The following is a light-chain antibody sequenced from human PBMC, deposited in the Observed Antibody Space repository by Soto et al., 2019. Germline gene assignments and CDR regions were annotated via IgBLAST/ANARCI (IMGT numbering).Light chain of an antibody. CDR2: EVS. CDR3: NSYTTSNTYV. CDR1: SSDIGAYNH. Sequence: QSVLTQPASVSGSPGQSITISCTGTSSDIGAYNHVSWYQQHPAKAPKLMIFEVSSRPSGVSNRFSGSKSGNAASLTISGLQAEDEAYYYCNSYTTSNTYVFGTGTKLTVL. V-gene: IGLV2-14*01. J-gene: IGLJ1*01.